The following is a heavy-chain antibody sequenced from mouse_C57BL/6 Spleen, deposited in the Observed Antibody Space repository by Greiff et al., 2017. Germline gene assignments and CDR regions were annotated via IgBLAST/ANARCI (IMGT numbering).Heavy chain of an antibody. J-gene: IGHJ4*01. D-gene: IGHD2-12*01. V-gene: IGHV1-26*01. CDR1: GYTFTDYY. CDR3: ASGSYDDYAMDY. Sequence: VQLQQSGPELVKPGASVKISCKASGYTFTDYYMNWVKQSPGKSLEWIGDINPNNGGTSYNQKFKGKATLTVDKSSSTAYMELRSLTSEDSAVYYCASGSYDDYAMDYWGQGTSVTVSS. CDR2: INPNNGGT.